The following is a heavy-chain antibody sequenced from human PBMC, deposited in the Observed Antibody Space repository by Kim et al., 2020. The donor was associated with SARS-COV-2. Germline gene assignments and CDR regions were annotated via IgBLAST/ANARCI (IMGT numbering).Heavy chain of an antibody. J-gene: IGHJ4*02. V-gene: IGHV4-39*01. CDR2: MYYSGST. Sequence: SETLSLTCTVSGGSISSGSYYWGWIRQPPGKGLEWIGSMYYSGSTYYNPSLKSPVTISVDTSKNQFSLRLSSVTAADTAVYYCARHKMGKIVLMVYAPYYFDHWREGPLVPVP. CDR3: ARHKMGKIVLMVYAPYYFDH. CDR1: GGSISSGSYY. D-gene: IGHD2-8*01.